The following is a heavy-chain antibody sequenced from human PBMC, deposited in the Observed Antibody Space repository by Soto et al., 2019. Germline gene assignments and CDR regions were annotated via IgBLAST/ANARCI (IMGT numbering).Heavy chain of an antibody. V-gene: IGHV3-33*01. Sequence: QVQLVESGGGVVQPGRSLRLSCAASGSTFSSYGMHWVRQAPGKGLEWVAVIWYDGSNKYYTDSVKGRFTISRDNSKNTLFLKMSSLRAENTAVYYCARAPRIAVAGTYYYGMDVWGQGTTVTVSS. D-gene: IGHD6-19*01. J-gene: IGHJ6*02. CDR3: ARAPRIAVAGTYYYGMDV. CDR1: GSTFSSYG. CDR2: IWYDGSNK.